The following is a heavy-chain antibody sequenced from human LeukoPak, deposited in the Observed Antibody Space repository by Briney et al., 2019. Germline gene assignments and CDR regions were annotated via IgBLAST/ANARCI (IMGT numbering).Heavy chain of an antibody. CDR1: GFTFSSYW. D-gene: IGHD3-3*01. CDR2: IKQDGSEK. CDR3: AAGGGWDPSFGVVTHIDA. J-gene: IGHJ6*03. Sequence: PGGSLRLSCAASGFTFSSYWMGWVRQAPGKGLEWVANIKQDGSEKYYVDSVKGRFAISRDNVKNTLYLQMNSLRVEDTAVYYCAAGGGWDPSFGVVTHIDAWGKGTTVVVS. V-gene: IGHV3-7*01.